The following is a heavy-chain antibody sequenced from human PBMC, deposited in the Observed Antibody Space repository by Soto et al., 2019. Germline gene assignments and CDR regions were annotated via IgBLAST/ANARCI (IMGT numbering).Heavy chain of an antibody. V-gene: IGHV3-74*01. D-gene: IGHD6-19*01. J-gene: IGHJ6*03. CDR1: GFTFSSYW. CDR2: INSDGSST. CDR3: ARGDRVAGTYYYYMDV. Sequence: EVPLVESGGGLVQPGGSLRLSCAASGFTFSSYWMHWVRQAPGKGLVWVSRINSDGSSTSYADSVKGRFTISRDNAKNTLYLQMNSLRAEDTAVYYCARGDRVAGTYYYYMDVWGKGTTVTVSS.